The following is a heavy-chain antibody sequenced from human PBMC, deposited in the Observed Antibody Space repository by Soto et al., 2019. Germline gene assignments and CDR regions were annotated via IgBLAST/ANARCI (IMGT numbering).Heavy chain of an antibody. Sequence: EVQLVESGGGLVHPGRSLRLSCAASGFTFDDYAMHWVRQAPAKGREWVSSSSWNSADIGYADSVKGRFTISRDNAKSALYFQMNSLRAEDTALDYCAKGANYGMDVWSQGTTVTVSS. V-gene: IGHV3-9*01. D-gene: IGHD3-16*01. J-gene: IGHJ6*02. CDR3: AKGANYGMDV. CDR1: GFTFDDYA. CDR2: SSWNSADI.